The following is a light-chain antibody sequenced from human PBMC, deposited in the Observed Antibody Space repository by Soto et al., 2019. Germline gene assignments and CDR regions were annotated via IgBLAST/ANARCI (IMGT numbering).Light chain of an antibody. CDR2: GAS. CDR1: QSVSSSY. V-gene: IGKV3-20*01. CDR3: QQYGSSAWT. J-gene: IGKJ1*01. Sequence: EIVLTQSPGTLSLSPGERATLSCMASQSVSSSYLAWYQQKHGQAPRVXIYGASSRATGIPDRFSGSGSGTEFTLTISRLEPEDFEVYYCQQYGSSAWTFGQGTKVDIK.